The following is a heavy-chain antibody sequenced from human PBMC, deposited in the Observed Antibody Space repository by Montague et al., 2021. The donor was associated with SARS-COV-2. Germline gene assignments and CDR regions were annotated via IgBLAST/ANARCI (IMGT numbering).Heavy chain of an antibody. CDR2: INHSGSA. Sequence: SETLSLTCAVYGGSFSGYYWSWIRQPPGKGLEWIGEINHSGSANYNPSLKSRVTISVDTSKNQFSLKLSSVTAADTAVYYCASVRFYGSGTALGMDVWGQGTTVTVSS. J-gene: IGHJ6*02. CDR3: ASVRFYGSGTALGMDV. D-gene: IGHD3-10*01. CDR1: GGSFSGYY. V-gene: IGHV4-34*01.